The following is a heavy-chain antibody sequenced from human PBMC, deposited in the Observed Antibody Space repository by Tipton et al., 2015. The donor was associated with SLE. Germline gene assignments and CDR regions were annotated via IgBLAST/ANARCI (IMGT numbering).Heavy chain of an antibody. CDR3: ARDLGHGGDSDL. CDR1: GYSITGHY. CDR2: VYSSGST. V-gene: IGHV4-4*08. Sequence: TLSLTCTVSGYSITGHYWTWIRQPPGKGLEWIGYVYSSGSTNYNPSLASRVTILLDTSKNHFSLKLTSVTAADTAFYYCARDLGHGGDSDLWGQGTLVTVSS. D-gene: IGHD2-21*01. J-gene: IGHJ5*02.